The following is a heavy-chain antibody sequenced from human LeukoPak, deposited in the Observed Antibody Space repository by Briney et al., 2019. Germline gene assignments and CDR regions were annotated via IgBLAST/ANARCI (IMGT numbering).Heavy chain of an antibody. CDR2: INPSGGST. CDR1: GYTFTGYY. D-gene: IGHD3-22*01. CDR3: ARAGITMIPFDY. V-gene: IGHV1-46*01. Sequence: GASVKVSCKASGYTFTGYYMHWVRQAPGQGLEWMGIINPSGGSTSYAQKFQGRVTMTRDTSTSTVYMELSSLRSEDTAVYYCARAGITMIPFDYWGQGTLVTVSS. J-gene: IGHJ4*02.